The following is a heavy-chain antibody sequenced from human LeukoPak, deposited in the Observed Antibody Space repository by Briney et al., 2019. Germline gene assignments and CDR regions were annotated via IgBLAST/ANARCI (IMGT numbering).Heavy chain of an antibody. CDR1: GGTFSSYA. J-gene: IGHJ4*02. CDR2: IIPIFGIA. CDR3: ARSEQWLVIHLDY. V-gene: IGHV1-69*13. Sequence: ASVKVSCKASGGTFSSYAISWVRQAPGQGLEWMGGIIPIFGIANYAQKFQGRVTITADESTSTAYMELSSLRSEDTAVYYCARSEQWLVIHLDYWGQGTLVTVSS. D-gene: IGHD6-19*01.